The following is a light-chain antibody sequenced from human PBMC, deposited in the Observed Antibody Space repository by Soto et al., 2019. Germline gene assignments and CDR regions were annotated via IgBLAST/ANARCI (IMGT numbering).Light chain of an antibody. V-gene: IGLV2-23*02. CDR1: RSDVGSYNL. CDR3: CSYAGSSSLYV. J-gene: IGLJ1*01. CDR2: EVS. Sequence: QSALTQPASVSGSPGESITISCTGTRSDVGSYNLVSWYQQHPGKAPKLMIYEVSKRPSGVSNRFSGSKSGNTASLTISGLQAEDEADYYCCSYAGSSSLYVFGPGTKDTDL.